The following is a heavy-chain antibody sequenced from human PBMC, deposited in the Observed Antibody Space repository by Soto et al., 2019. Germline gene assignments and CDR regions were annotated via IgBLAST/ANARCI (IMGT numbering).Heavy chain of an antibody. Sequence: QGQLQQSGPGLVKPSQTLSLTCAISGDSVSSDITSWNWIRQSPSRGLEWLGRTYYRSKWFHDYAAYVNSRITINPDTSKKQFSLELNSRPPEDTAVYYCARGNALDVWGQGTVVSVSS. D-gene: IGHD3-10*01. CDR3: ARGNALDV. V-gene: IGHV6-1*01. J-gene: IGHJ3*01. CDR1: GDSVSSDITS. CDR2: TYYRSKWFH.